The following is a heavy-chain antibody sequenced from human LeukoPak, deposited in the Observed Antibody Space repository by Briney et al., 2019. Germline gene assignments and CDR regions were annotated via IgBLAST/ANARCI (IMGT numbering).Heavy chain of an antibody. CDR1: GGSFSGYY. D-gene: IGHD3-10*01. CDR3: ARHRGSDWFDP. V-gene: IGHV4-34*01. J-gene: IGHJ5*02. Sequence: SETLSLTCAVYGGSFSGYYWSWIRQPPGKGLEWIGEINHSGSTNYNPSLKSRVAISVATSKNQFSLKLSSVTAADTAIYYCARHRGSDWFDPWGQGTLVTVSS. CDR2: INHSGST.